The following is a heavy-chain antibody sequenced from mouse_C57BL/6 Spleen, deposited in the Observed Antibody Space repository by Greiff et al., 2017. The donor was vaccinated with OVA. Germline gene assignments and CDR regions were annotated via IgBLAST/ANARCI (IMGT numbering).Heavy chain of an antibody. CDR2: IDPNSGGT. V-gene: IGHV1-72*01. CDR3: ARDYYGSSSLYYAMDY. D-gene: IGHD1-1*01. J-gene: IGHJ4*01. CDR1: GYTFTSYW. Sequence: VQLQQPGAELVKPGASVKLSCKASGYTFTSYWMHWVKQRPGRGLEWIGRIDPNSGGTKYNEKFKSKATLTVDKPSSTAYMQLSSQTSEDSAVYYCARDYYGSSSLYYAMDYWGQGTSVTVSS.